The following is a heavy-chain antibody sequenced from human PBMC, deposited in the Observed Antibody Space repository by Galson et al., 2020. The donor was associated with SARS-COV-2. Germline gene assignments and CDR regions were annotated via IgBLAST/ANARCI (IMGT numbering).Heavy chain of an antibody. V-gene: IGHV1-8*01. CDR2: MNPNSGNT. D-gene: IGHD3-10*01. CDR1: GYTFTSYD. Sequence: ASVKVSCKASGYTFTSYDINWVRQATGQGLEWMGWMNPNSGNTGYAQKFQGRVTMTRNTSISTAYMELSSLRSEDTAVYYCAREGVLLWFGELSAFDIWGQGIMVTVSS. CDR3: AREGVLLWFGELSAFDI. J-gene: IGHJ3*02.